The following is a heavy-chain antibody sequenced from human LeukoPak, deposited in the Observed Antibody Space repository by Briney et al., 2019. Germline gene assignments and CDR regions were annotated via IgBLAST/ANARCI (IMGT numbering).Heavy chain of an antibody. CDR1: GGFISSYY. J-gene: IGHJ4*02. V-gene: IGHV4-59*01. CDR2: IYYSGST. D-gene: IGHD3-22*01. CDR3: ARGGEWGYYDSSGYYSFFDY. Sequence: SEALSLTCTVSGGFISSYYWSWIRQPPGKGLEWIGYIYYSGSTNYNPSLKSRVTISVDTSKNQFSLKLSSVTAADTAVYYCARGGEWGYYDSSGYYSFFDYWGQGTLVTVSS.